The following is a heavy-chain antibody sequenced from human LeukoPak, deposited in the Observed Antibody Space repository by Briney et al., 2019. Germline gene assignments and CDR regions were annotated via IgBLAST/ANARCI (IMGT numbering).Heavy chain of an antibody. CDR2: IYDSGTT. J-gene: IGHJ4*02. CDR3: ARGVAGTTLDY. CDR1: GASITSGGYY. D-gene: IGHD1-7*01. V-gene: IGHV4-31*03. Sequence: PSETLSLTCTVSGASITSGGYYWSWIRQHPVRGLEFIGYIYDSGTTYYNPSPQSRLRISRDTSQNQFSLKLISVTAADTAVYFCARGVAGTTLDYWGQGALVTVSS.